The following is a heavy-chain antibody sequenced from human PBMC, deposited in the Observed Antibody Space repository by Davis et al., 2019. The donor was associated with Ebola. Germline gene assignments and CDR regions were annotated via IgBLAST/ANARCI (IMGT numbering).Heavy chain of an antibody. J-gene: IGHJ6*03. V-gene: IGHV3-23*01. CDR3: ARVSIPGGYQYMDV. CDR1: EFTFRSYA. D-gene: IGHD2-2*01. Sequence: GESLKISCAASEFTFRSYAMSWVRQAPGKGLEWVSALSDTAGNTYYADSVKGRFSISRDKSENTLYLHMDSLSAEDTTIYYCARVSIPGGYQYMDVWGKGTTVTVSS. CDR2: LSDTAGNT.